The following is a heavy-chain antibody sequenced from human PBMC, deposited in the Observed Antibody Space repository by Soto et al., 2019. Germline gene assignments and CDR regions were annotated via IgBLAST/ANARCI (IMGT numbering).Heavy chain of an antibody. V-gene: IGHV3-21*02. Sequence: EEQLVESGGGLVKPGGSRRLSCAASGFTFSIYSMNWVRQAPGKGPEWVSSISVSGTYIYYADSVKGRFTISRDNAKNSLYLQMDSLRAEDTAVYYCARDSLYYSASSCAWGRWGQGTLVTVSS. J-gene: IGHJ4*02. D-gene: IGHD2-2*01. CDR1: GFTFSIYS. CDR3: ARDSLYYSASSCAWGR. CDR2: ISVSGTYI.